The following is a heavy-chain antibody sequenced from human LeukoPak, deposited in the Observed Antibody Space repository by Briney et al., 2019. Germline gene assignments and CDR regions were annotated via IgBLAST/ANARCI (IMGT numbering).Heavy chain of an antibody. V-gene: IGHV7-4-1*02. CDR2: INTNTGNP. J-gene: IGHJ5*02. CDR1: GYTFTSYA. D-gene: IGHD3-10*01. Sequence: ASVKVSCKASGYTFTSYAMNWVRQAPGQGLEWMGWINTNTGNPTYAQGFTGRFVFSLDTSVSTAYLQISSLKAEDTAVYYCARGAYYYGLPSDNWFDPWGQGTLVTVSS. CDR3: ARGAYYYGLPSDNWFDP.